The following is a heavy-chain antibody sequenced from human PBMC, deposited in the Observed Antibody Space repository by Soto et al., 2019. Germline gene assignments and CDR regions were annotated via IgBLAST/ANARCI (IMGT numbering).Heavy chain of an antibody. V-gene: IGHV3-7*03. CDR1: GFTSSSYW. D-gene: IGHD6-6*01. J-gene: IGHJ4*02. CDR2: IKQDGSEK. Sequence: GGSLRLSCAASGFTSSSYWMSWVRQAPGKGLEWVANIKQDGSEKYYVDSVKGRFTISRDNAKNSLYLQMNSLRAEDTAVYYCARGKEIAARFDYWGQGTLVTVSS. CDR3: ARGKEIAARFDY.